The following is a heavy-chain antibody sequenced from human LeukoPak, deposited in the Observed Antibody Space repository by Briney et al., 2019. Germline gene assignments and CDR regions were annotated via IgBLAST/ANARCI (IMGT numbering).Heavy chain of an antibody. CDR1: GGSIRSYY. Sequence: SETLSLTCIVSGGSIRSYYWSWIRQPPGKGLEWIGYIYYSGSTNYNPSLKSRVTISVDTSKNQFSLKLSSVTAADTAVYYCARGSTGYYDSSPNAFDIWGQGTMVTVSS. CDR2: IYYSGST. J-gene: IGHJ3*02. CDR3: ARGSTGYYDSSPNAFDI. V-gene: IGHV4-59*01. D-gene: IGHD3-22*01.